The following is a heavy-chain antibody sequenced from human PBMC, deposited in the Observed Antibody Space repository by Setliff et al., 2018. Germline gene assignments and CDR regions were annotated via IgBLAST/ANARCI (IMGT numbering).Heavy chain of an antibody. CDR2: IHHSGST. Sequence: PSETLSLTCAVYGGSFSDYWWSWIRQLPGKGLEWIAEIHHSGSTNFHPSLKSRVAISVGPSKNQFYLNLRSVTAADTAVYFCARGTKTMVINYWYFDVWGRGTPVTVSS. CDR1: GGSFSDYW. CDR3: ARGTKTMVINYWYFDV. D-gene: IGHD4-17*01. V-gene: IGHV4-34*01. J-gene: IGHJ2*01.